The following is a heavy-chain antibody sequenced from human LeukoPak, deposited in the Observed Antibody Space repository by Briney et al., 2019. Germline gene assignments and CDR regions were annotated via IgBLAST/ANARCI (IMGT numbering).Heavy chain of an antibody. CDR2: IWYDGSNR. CDR1: GFTFRGNG. D-gene: IGHD4-17*01. CDR3: ARDQGTSVTAMVGGHFDY. Sequence: GGSLRLSCAASGFTFRGNGMHWVRQAPGKGLEWVAIIWYDGSNRYNADSVKGRFTISRDNSENTLFLQMNSLTAEDTAVYYCARDQGTSVTAMVGGHFDYWGPGTLVTVSS. V-gene: IGHV3-33*01. J-gene: IGHJ4*02.